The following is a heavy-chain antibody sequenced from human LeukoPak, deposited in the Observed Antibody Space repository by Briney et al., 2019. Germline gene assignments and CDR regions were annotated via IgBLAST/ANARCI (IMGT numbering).Heavy chain of an antibody. Sequence: GGSLRLSCAASGFTFSTYWMSWVRQAPGKGLEWVANINLDGSENQYVASVKGRFTISRDNAKNSLFLQMNSLRGEDTAVYYCARDAHWASDCWGQGTLVTVSS. CDR1: GFTFSTYW. CDR2: INLDGSEN. J-gene: IGHJ4*02. V-gene: IGHV3-7*04. CDR3: ARDAHWASDC. D-gene: IGHD7-27*01.